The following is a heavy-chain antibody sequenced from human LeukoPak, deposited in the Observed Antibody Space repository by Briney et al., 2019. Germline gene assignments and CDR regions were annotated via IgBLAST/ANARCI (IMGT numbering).Heavy chain of an antibody. J-gene: IGHJ4*02. CDR3: ARVVSHSIAAPGN. CDR2: INPNSGGT. D-gene: IGHD6-6*01. V-gene: IGHV1-2*02. Sequence: GASVKVSCKASGYTFTGYYMHWARQAPGQGLEWMGWINPNSGGTNYAQKFQGRVTITADKSTSTAYMELSSLRSEDTAVYYCARVVSHSIAAPGNWGQGTLVTVSS. CDR1: GYTFTGYY.